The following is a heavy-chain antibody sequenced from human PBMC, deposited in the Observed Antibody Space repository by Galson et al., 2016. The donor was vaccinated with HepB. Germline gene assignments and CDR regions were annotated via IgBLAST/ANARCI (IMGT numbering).Heavy chain of an antibody. CDR1: GYNFNSYG. CDR2: ISPYNPNT. D-gene: IGHD3-22*01. Sequence: SVKVSCKASGYNFNSYGISWLRQAPGQGLEWMGWISPYNPNTTSAQTLQGSITMTTDTATRTAYMDLRSLRSDDTAVYYCARVLVHYDSSGYYSQYFQYWGQGTLVIVSS. CDR3: ARVLVHYDSSGYYSQYFQY. V-gene: IGHV1-18*01. J-gene: IGHJ1*01.